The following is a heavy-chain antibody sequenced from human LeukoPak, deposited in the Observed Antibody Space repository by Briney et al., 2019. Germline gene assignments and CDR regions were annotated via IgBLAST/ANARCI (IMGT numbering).Heavy chain of an antibody. V-gene: IGHV4-61*02. CDR1: GGSISSGSYY. CDR2: IYSSGST. CDR3: ARHGCSSTSCYPRSKYYYMDV. J-gene: IGHJ6*03. D-gene: IGHD2-2*01. Sequence: PSETLSLTCTVSGGSISSGSYYWSWIRQPAGKGLEWIGRIYSSGSTNYNPSLKSRVTISLDTSKNQFSLKLSSVTAADTAVYYCARHGCSSTSCYPRSKYYYMDVWGKGTTVTVSS.